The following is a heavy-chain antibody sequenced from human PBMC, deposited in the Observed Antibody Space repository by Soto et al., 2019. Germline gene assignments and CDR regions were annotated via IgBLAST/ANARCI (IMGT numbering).Heavy chain of an antibody. CDR1: GGSISTTSYY. J-gene: IGHJ5*02. Sequence: PSETLSLTCTVSGGSISTTSYYWGWVRHPPGKGLEWIGSVYYSGSTYYNPSLKSRVTISVDTSKNQFSLKLTSVTAADTAVYYCARVVSVYRNWFDPWGQGTLVTVSS. D-gene: IGHD2-8*01. V-gene: IGHV4-39*01. CDR3: ARVVSVYRNWFDP. CDR2: VYYSGST.